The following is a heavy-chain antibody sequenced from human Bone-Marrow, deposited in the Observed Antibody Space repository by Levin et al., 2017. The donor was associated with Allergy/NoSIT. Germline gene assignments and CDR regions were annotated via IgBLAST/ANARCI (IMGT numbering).Heavy chain of an antibody. Sequence: SGGSLRLSCTVSGGSISSSSYYWGWIRQPPGKGLEWIGSIYYSGSTYYNPSLKSRVTISVDTSKNQFSLKLSSVTAADTAVYYCARSGGDQIEIWAFDIWGQGTMVTVSS. V-gene: IGHV4-39*01. J-gene: IGHJ3*02. CDR2: IYYSGST. CDR3: ARSGGDQIEIWAFDI. D-gene: IGHD2-21*01. CDR1: GGSISSSSYY.